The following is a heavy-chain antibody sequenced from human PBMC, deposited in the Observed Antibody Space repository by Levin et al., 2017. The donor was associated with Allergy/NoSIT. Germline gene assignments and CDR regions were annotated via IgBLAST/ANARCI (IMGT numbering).Heavy chain of an antibody. V-gene: IGHV3-9*01. CDR1: GFTFDDYA. CDR2: ISWNSGSI. CDR3: ASFNYGGNSDFDY. D-gene: IGHD4-23*01. Sequence: GGSLRLSCAASGFTFDDYAMHWVRQAPGKGLEWVSGISWNSGSIGYADSVKGRFTISRDNAKNSLYLQMNSLRAEDTALYYCASFNYGGNSDFDYWGQGTLVTVSS. J-gene: IGHJ4*02.